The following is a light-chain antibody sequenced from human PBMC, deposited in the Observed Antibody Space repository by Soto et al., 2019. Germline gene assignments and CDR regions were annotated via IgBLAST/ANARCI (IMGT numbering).Light chain of an antibody. CDR2: GAS. J-gene: IGKJ1*01. CDR3: QQYGSSPTWT. V-gene: IGKV3-20*01. Sequence: EIVLSQSPGTLSLSPGERATLSCRASQSVSGSYLAWYQQKPGQAPRLLIYGASHRATGIPDRFSGSGSGTDFTLTISRLEPEDFAVYFCQQYGSSPTWTFGQRTKVEIK. CDR1: QSVSGSY.